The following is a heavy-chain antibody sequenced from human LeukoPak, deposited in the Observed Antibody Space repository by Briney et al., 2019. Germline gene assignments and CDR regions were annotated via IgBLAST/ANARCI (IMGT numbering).Heavy chain of an antibody. Sequence: KPSETLSLTCTVSGGSISSYYWSWIRQPPGKGLEWIGYIYYSGSTNYNPSLKSRVTISVDTSKNQFSLKLSSVTAADTAVYYCARASYMDVWGKGTTVTVSS. CDR2: IYYSGST. CDR3: ARASYMDV. V-gene: IGHV4-59*01. CDR1: GGSISSYY. J-gene: IGHJ6*03.